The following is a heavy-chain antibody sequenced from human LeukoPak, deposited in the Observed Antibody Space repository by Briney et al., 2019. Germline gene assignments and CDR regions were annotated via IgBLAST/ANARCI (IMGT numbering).Heavy chain of an antibody. CDR1: GYTFTGYY. Sequence: ASVKVSCKASGYTFTGYYMHWVRQAPGQGLEWMGWINPNRGGTNYAQKFQGRVTMTRDTSISTAYMELSRLRSDDTAVYYCTRVSTQYYYDSSGYYVYWGQGTLVTVSS. CDR2: INPNRGGT. D-gene: IGHD3-22*01. V-gene: IGHV1-2*02. J-gene: IGHJ4*02. CDR3: TRVSTQYYYDSSGYYVY.